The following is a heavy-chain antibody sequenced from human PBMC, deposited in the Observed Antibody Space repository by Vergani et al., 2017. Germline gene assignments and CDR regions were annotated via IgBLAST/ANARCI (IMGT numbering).Heavy chain of an antibody. CDR1: GATFRSNT. CDR2: IIPVLGKT. CDR3: ARVPRGYGGDPEDYFYGMDV. Sequence: QVQLVQSGAEVKKPGSSVKVSCKASGATFRSNTISWVRQVPGQGLEWMGRIIPVLGKTKYAQDFQGRLTITADTSTSTAYMELTSLRSQDTAVYYCARVPRGYGGDPEDYFYGMDVWVQGTTVTVSS. V-gene: IGHV1-69*08. D-gene: IGHD2-21*02. J-gene: IGHJ6*02.